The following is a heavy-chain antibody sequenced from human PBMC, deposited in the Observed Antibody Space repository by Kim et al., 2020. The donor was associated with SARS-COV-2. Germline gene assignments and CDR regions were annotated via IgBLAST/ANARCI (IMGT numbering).Heavy chain of an antibody. V-gene: IGHV4-34*01. CDR1: GGSFSGYY. CDR2: INHSGST. Sequence: SETLSLTCAVYGGSFSGYYWSWIRQPPGKGLEWIGEINHSGSTNYNPSLKSRVTISVDTSKNQFSLKLSSVTAADTAVYYCARGGRYCSSTSCHRHYYY. D-gene: IGHD2-2*01. CDR3: ARGGRYCSSTSCHRHYYY. J-gene: IGHJ6*01.